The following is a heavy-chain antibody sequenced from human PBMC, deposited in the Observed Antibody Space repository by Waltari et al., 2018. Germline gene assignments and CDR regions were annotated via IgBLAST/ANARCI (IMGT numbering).Heavy chain of an antibody. V-gene: IGHV3-7*01. CDR2: INQHGSET. J-gene: IGHJ4*02. CDR1: AFTFSGSW. Sequence: EVQLVESGGGLVQPGGSLRLSRAASAFTFSGSWMSWVRQAPGKGLEWVANINQHGSETYYVDSVEGRFTISRDNAKNSLYLQMNSLRVEDTAVYYCARDSSLRYYFDYWGQGTLVTVSS. CDR3: ARDSSLRYYFDY.